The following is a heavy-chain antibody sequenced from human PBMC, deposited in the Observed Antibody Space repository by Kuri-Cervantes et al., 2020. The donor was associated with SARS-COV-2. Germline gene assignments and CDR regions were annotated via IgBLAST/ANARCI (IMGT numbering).Heavy chain of an antibody. D-gene: IGHD2-2*01. CDR3: ARAKSPRYCSSTSCYLSAYYYGMDV. CDR2: IYYSGST. Sequence: SETLSLTCTVSGGSISSSSYYWGWIRQPPGKGLEWIGSIYYSGSTYYNPSLKSRVTISVDTSKNQFSLKLSSVTAADTAVYYCARAKSPRYCSSTSCYLSAYYYGMDVWGQGTTVTVSS. CDR1: GGSISSSSYY. V-gene: IGHV4-39*07. J-gene: IGHJ6*02.